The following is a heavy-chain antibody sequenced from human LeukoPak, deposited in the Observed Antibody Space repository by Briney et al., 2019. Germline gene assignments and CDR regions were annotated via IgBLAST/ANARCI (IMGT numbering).Heavy chain of an antibody. CDR2: IYYSGST. CDR1: GGSISSYY. Sequence: SETLSLTCTVSGGSISSYYWSWIRQPPGKGLEWIGYIYYSGSTNYNPSLKSRVTISVDTSKNQFSLKLSSVTAADTAVYYCARSTSITFNFYYYGMDVWGQGTTVTVSS. V-gene: IGHV4-59*08. CDR3: ARSTSITFNFYYYGMDV. D-gene: IGHD1-20*01. J-gene: IGHJ6*02.